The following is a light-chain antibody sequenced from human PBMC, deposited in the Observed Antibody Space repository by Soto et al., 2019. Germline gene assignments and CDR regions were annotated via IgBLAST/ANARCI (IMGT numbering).Light chain of an antibody. J-gene: IGKJ4*01. CDR2: DAS. CDR1: QSIANF. Sequence: DVQMTQSPSSLSASVGDRVTITCKANQSIANFLNWFQHKPGEAPKLLISDASHLELGVPSRFSGSRSGTDFVLDISNLQSEDVATYFCQQYEDLHLTGGGGTKVDI. CDR3: QQYEDLHLT. V-gene: IGKV1-33*01.